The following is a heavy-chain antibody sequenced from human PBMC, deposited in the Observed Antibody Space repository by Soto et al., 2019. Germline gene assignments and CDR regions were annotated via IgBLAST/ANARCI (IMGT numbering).Heavy chain of an antibody. J-gene: IGHJ6*03. V-gene: IGHV3-7*03. CDR3: ARVPLKDSKVDYYYMDV. Sequence: GGSLRLSCAASGFTFSSYWMSWVRQAPGKGLEWVANIKQDGSEKYYVDSVKGRFTISRDNAKNSLYLQMKSLRAEDTAVYYCARVPLKDSKVDYYYMDVWGKGTTVTVSS. D-gene: IGHD3-22*01. CDR2: IKQDGSEK. CDR1: GFTFSSYW.